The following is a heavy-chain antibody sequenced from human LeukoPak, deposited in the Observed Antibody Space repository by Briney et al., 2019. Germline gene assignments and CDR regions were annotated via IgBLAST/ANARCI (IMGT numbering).Heavy chain of an antibody. CDR3: AKRPTRNWGAVDY. D-gene: IGHD7-27*01. CDR1: GFTFSSYG. CDR2: IPYDESNK. Sequence: PGGSLRLSCAASGFTFSSYGMQWVRQAPGKGLEWVAFIPYDESNKYYADSVKGRLTISRDNSKNTLYLQLNSLRPEDTAVYYCAKRPTRNWGAVDYWGQGTLVTVSS. V-gene: IGHV3-30*02. J-gene: IGHJ4*02.